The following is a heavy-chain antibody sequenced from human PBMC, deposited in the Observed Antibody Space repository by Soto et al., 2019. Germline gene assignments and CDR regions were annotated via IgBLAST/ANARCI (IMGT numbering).Heavy chain of an antibody. J-gene: IGHJ6*02. D-gene: IGHD2-15*01. V-gene: IGHV1-2*04. Sequence: ASVKVSCKASGYTFTGYYMHWVRQAPGQGLEWMGWINPNSGGTNYAKKFQGWVTMTREKSISTPYMELSRLRSDDTAVYYCARGVGYCSGGSCYSMNYYYYGMDVWGQGTTVTVSS. CDR3: ARGVGYCSGGSCYSMNYYYYGMDV. CDR1: GYTFTGYY. CDR2: INPNSGGT.